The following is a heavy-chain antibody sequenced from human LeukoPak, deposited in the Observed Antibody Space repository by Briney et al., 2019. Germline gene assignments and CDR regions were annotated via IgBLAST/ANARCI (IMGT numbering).Heavy chain of an antibody. D-gene: IGHD3-22*01. CDR3: ARDIIIGGTVGGYHNWFDP. J-gene: IGHJ5*02. CDR1: GYTFTGYY. CDR2: INPNSGGT. V-gene: IGHV1-2*02. Sequence: ASVKVSCKASGYTFTGYYMHWVRQAPGQGLEWMGWINPNSGGTNYTQKFQGRVTMTRDTSISTAYMELSRLRSDDTAVYYCARDIIIGGTVGGYHNWFDPWGQGTLVTVSS.